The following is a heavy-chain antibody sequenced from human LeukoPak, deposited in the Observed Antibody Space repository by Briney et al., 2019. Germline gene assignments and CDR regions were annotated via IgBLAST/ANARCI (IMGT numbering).Heavy chain of an antibody. D-gene: IGHD3-3*01. Sequence: GGSLRLSCAASGFTFSDYYMSWIRQAPGKGLVWVSRINSDGSSTSYADSVKGRFTISRDNAKNTLYLQMNSLRAEDTAVYYCARDLEKRITIFGVVPYYYYGMDVWGQGTTVTVSS. CDR2: INSDGSST. J-gene: IGHJ6*02. CDR1: GFTFSDYY. V-gene: IGHV3-74*01. CDR3: ARDLEKRITIFGVVPYYYYGMDV.